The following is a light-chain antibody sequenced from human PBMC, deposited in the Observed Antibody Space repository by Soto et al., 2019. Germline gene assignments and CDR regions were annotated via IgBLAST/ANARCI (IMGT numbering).Light chain of an antibody. V-gene: IGKV1-33*01. Sequence: IQVTKSPSSLSASVGDRVTITCQASQDISNYLNWYQQKPGKAPKLLIYDASNLETGVPSRFSGSGSGTDFTFTISSLQPEDIATYYCQQYDNLPLTFGGGTKVDIK. CDR3: QQYDNLPLT. CDR1: QDISNY. CDR2: DAS. J-gene: IGKJ4*01.